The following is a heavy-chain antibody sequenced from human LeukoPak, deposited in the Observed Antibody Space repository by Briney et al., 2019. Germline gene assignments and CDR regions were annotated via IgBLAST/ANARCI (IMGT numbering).Heavy chain of an antibody. Sequence: GASVKVSCKASGYTFTSYYMHWVRQAPGQGLEWMGIINPSGGSTSYAQKFQGRVNMTRDMSTSTVYMELSSLRSEDTAVYYCARARYSHYFDYWGQGTLVTVSS. V-gene: IGHV1-46*01. CDR3: ARARYSHYFDY. J-gene: IGHJ4*02. CDR2: INPSGGST. CDR1: GYTFTSYY. D-gene: IGHD5-18*01.